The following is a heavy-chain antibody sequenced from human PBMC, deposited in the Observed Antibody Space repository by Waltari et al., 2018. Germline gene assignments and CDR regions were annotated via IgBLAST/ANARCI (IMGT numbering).Heavy chain of an antibody. Sequence: EVQLVESGGGLIQPGGSLRVSCAASGFTVNNNYMIWVRQAPGKGLGWVSRIFSGGNTFYADSVGGRFTISRDSAKNTLYLQMNSLRTEDTAVYYCASSPKEGYWGQGTLVTVSS. J-gene: IGHJ4*02. V-gene: IGHV3-53*01. CDR1: GFTVNNNY. CDR3: ASSPKEGY. CDR2: IFSGGNT.